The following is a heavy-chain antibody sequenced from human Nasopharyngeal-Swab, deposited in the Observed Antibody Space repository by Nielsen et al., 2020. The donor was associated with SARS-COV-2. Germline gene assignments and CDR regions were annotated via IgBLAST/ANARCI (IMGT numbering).Heavy chain of an antibody. D-gene: IGHD3-10*01. V-gene: IGHV3-23*01. CDR1: GLTLRNYD. CDR2: ISGSGGGT. J-gene: IGHJ4*02. Sequence: GGSLRLSCVGSGLTLRNYDMGWVRQTPGKGLEWVSHISGSGGGTYYTDSVKGRFTISRDNSKNTLHLHMSSLRAEDTAVYYCAKDKEDLRGVGSYDYWGQGALVTVSS. CDR3: AKDKEDLRGVGSYDY.